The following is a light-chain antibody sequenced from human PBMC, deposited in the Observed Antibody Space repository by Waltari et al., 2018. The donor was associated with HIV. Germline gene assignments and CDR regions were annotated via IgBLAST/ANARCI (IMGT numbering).Light chain of an antibody. CDR3: QQYFRIPPT. J-gene: IGKJ4*01. CDR2: WAS. Sequence: DIVMTQSPDSLPVSLGERATLNCTSSRTILFSSDNRNYLAWYPQKPRQPPKLLISWASTRESGVPDRFSGSGSGTDFTLTITRLQAEDVAVYHCQQYFRIPPTFGGGTKVEIK. CDR1: RTILFSSDNRNY. V-gene: IGKV4-1*01.